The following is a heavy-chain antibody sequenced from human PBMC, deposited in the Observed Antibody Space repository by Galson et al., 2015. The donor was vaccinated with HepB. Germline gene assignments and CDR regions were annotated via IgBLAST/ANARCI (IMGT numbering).Heavy chain of an antibody. CDR2: ISSSSSYI. D-gene: IGHD3-22*01. V-gene: IGHV3-21*01. CDR1: GFTFSSYS. Sequence: SLKLSCAASGFTFSSYSMNWVRQAPGKGLEWVSSISSSSSYIYYADSVKGRFTISRDNAKNSLYLQMNSLRAEDTAVYYCARDPRDYYDSSGYFEGDAFDIWGQGTMVTVSS. J-gene: IGHJ3*02. CDR3: ARDPRDYYDSSGYFEGDAFDI.